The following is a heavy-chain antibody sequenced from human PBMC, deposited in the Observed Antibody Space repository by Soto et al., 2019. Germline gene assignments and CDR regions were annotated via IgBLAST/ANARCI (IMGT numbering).Heavy chain of an antibody. D-gene: IGHD3-3*01. CDR2: ISSSSSTI. J-gene: IGHJ5*02. CDR3: ARESRFLEWLSLNWFDP. Sequence: GGSLRLSCAASGFTFSSYSMNWVRQAPGKGLEWVSYISSSSSTIYYADSVKGRFTISRDNAKNSLYLQMNSLRDEDTAVYYCARESRFLEWLSLNWFDPWGEGTLVTVSS. CDR1: GFTFSSYS. V-gene: IGHV3-48*02.